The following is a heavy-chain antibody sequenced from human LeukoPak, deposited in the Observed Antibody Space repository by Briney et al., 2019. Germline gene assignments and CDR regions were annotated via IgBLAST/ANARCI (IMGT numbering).Heavy chain of an antibody. J-gene: IGHJ4*02. D-gene: IGHD5-24*01. CDR2: IHYSGST. V-gene: IGHV4-59*11. CDR1: GGSISSHY. Sequence: SETLSLTCTVSGGSISSHYWSWIRQPPGKGLEWIGYIHYSGSTNYNPSLKSRVTISVDTSKNQFSLKLSSVTAADTAVYYCATLRDGYNYGIDYWGQGTLVTVSS. CDR3: ATLRDGYNYGIDY.